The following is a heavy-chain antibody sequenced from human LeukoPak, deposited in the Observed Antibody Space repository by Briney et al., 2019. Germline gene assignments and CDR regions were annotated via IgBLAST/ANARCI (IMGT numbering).Heavy chain of an antibody. CDR1: GFTFDDYA. CDR2: ISWNSGSI. V-gene: IGHV3-9*01. D-gene: IGHD6-13*01. J-gene: IGHJ4*02. CDR3: AKDMGSYSSSWYVDYFDY. Sequence: PGRSLRLSCAASGFTFDDYAMHWVRQAPGKGLEWVSGISWNSGSIGYADSVKGRFTISRDNAKNSLYLQMNSLRAEDTALYYCAKDMGSYSSSWYVDYFDYWGQGTLVTVSS.